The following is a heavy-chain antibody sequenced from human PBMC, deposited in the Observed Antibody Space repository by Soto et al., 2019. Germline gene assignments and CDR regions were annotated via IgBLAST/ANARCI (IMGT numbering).Heavy chain of an antibody. CDR1: GFTFSNFA. CDR3: ANPYPKPETILGF. J-gene: IGHJ4*02. CDR2: ISGSGDDT. Sequence: PGGSLRLSCVASGFTFSNFAMAWVRQAPGEGLEWVSAISGSGDDTFYADSMKGRFTISRDNSKDTLYLQINSLRAEDTAVYYFANPYPKPETILGFWAPGPWAPVSA. D-gene: IGHD2-21*01. V-gene: IGHV3-23*01.